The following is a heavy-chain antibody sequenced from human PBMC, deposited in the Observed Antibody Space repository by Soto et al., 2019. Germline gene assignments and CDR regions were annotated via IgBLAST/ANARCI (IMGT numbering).Heavy chain of an antibody. Sequence: QVQLVQSGAEVKKPGASVTVSCKASGYRFSDYYLHWVRQAPAQGPEWMGWMNPNSGDTKYAQKFKGRVTMTRDTSVRTAFMELNWLKSDDTAVYYCARESGGATATLDYYYFYMDVWGIGTTVTVSS. D-gene: IGHD5-12*01. CDR2: MNPNSGDT. J-gene: IGHJ6*03. V-gene: IGHV1-2*02. CDR1: GYRFSDYY. CDR3: ARESGGATATLDYYYFYMDV.